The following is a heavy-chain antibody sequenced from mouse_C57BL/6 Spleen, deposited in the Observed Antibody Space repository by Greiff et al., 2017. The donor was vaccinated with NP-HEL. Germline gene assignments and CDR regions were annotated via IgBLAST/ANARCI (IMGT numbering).Heavy chain of an antibody. D-gene: IGHD1-1*01. V-gene: IGHV1-42*01. Sequence: VQLQQSGPELVKPGASVKISCKASGYSFTGYYMNWVKQSPEKSLEWIGEINPSTGGTTYNQKFKAKATLTVGKSSSTAYMQLKSLTSEDSAVYYCARSNIPITTVVEGFAYWGQGTLVTVSA. CDR3: ARSNIPITTVVEGFAY. CDR2: INPSTGGT. J-gene: IGHJ3*01. CDR1: GYSFTGYY.